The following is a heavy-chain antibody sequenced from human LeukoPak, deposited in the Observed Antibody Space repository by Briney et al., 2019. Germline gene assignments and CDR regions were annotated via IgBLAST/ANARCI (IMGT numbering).Heavy chain of an antibody. CDR1: GDSISSSDYY. CDR3: ARSPRLAMVRGSIDY. CDR2: IYYSGST. Sequence: PSETLSLTCTVSGDSISSSDYYWSWIRQPPGKGLEWIGIIYYSGSTYYNPSLKSRVTISVDTSKNQLSLRLSSVTAADTAVYYCARSPRLAMVRGSIDYWGQGTLVTVSS. J-gene: IGHJ4*02. D-gene: IGHD3-10*01. V-gene: IGHV4-30-4*08.